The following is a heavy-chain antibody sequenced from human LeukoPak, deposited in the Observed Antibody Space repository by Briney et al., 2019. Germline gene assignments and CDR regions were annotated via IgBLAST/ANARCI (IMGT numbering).Heavy chain of an antibody. CDR2: IYWDDDK. D-gene: IGHD3-10*01. CDR1: GFSLSTSGVG. J-gene: IGHJ4*02. CDR3: AHRLGPSWFGDRKNYFDY. Sequence: SGPTLVKPTQTLTLTCTFSGFSLSTSGVGVGWIRQPPGKALEWLALIYWDDDKRYSPSLKSRLTITKDTSKNQVALTMTNMDPVDTATYYCAHRLGPSWFGDRKNYFDYWGQGTLVTVSS. V-gene: IGHV2-5*02.